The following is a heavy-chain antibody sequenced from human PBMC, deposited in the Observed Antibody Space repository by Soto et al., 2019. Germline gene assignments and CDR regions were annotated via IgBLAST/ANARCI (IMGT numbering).Heavy chain of an antibody. J-gene: IGHJ3*02. D-gene: IGHD4-17*01. Sequence: EVQLLESGGGLVQPGGSLRLSCAASGFTFSSYAMSWVRQAPGKGLEWVSAISGSGGSTDYADSVKGRFTISRDNSKNTLYLQMNSLRAEDTAVYYCAKVGGTVTTRRGAFDIWGQGTMVTVSS. CDR1: GFTFSSYA. V-gene: IGHV3-23*01. CDR2: ISGSGGST. CDR3: AKVGGTVTTRRGAFDI.